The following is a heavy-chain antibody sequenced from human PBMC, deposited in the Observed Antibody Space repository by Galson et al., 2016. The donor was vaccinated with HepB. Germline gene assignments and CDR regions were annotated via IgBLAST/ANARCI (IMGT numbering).Heavy chain of an antibody. D-gene: IGHD3-9*01. CDR1: GGSLSSGGSH. V-gene: IGHV4-31*03. J-gene: IGHJ2*01. CDR3: AIGETWFWYLDL. Sequence: TLSLTCTVSGGSLSSGGSHWNWIRQRPGKVLEWIGYTYYSGITYYNPSLGSRVSISLDTSKSQFSLKINSVTAADSAVYYCAIGETWFWYLDLWGRGTQVTVSS. CDR2: TYYSGIT.